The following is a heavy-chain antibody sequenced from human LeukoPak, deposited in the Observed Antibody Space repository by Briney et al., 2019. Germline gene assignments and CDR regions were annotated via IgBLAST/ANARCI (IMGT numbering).Heavy chain of an antibody. Sequence: SGTLSLTCTVSGGTFSNDYWSWIRQAAGKELEWIGRVYPSGGTNYNPSLKSRVSISLDKTKKQFPQLLNSVTAADTAVYYCARGGTYGSGRNQHTALDYWGPGTLVTVSS. V-gene: IGHV4-4*07. CDR3: ARGGTYGSGRNQHTALDY. J-gene: IGHJ4*02. D-gene: IGHD3-10*01. CDR2: VYPSGGT. CDR1: GGTFSNDY.